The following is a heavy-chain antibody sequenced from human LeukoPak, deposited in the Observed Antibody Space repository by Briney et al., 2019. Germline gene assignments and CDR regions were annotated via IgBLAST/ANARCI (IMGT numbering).Heavy chain of an antibody. J-gene: IGHJ4*02. V-gene: IGHV3-7*03. CDR2: IRQDGDTK. Sequence: GGSLRLSCAASGFTFSNVWMTWVRQAPGKGLEWVANIRQDGDTKYYVDSVKGRFTISRDNAMNSLYLQMNSLRAEDTAIYYCARSLPYGTTWYGRSDFWGQGTLVTVSS. CDR3: ARSLPYGTTWYGRSDF. D-gene: IGHD6-13*01. CDR1: GFTFSNVW.